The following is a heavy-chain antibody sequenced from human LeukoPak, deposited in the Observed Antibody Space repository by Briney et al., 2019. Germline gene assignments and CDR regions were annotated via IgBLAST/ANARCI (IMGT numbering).Heavy chain of an antibody. V-gene: IGHV1-69*06. CDR3: ARSLYYDSSGYPVW. CDR1: GGTFSSYA. D-gene: IGHD3-22*01. J-gene: IGHJ4*02. CDR2: IIPIFGTA. Sequence: ASVKVSCKASGGTFSSYAISWVRQAPGQGLEWMGGIIPIFGTANYAQKFQGRVTITADKSTSTAYMELSSLRSEDTAVYYCARSLYYDSSGYPVWWGQGTLVTVSS.